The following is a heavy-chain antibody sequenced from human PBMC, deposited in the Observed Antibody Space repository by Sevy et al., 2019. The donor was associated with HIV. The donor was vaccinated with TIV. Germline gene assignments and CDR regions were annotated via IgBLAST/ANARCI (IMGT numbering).Heavy chain of an antibody. Sequence: GGSLRLSCTASGFTFGDYAMSWFRQAPGKGLEWVGFIRSKAYGGTTEYAASVKGRFTISRDDSKSIAYLQMKSLKTEDTAVYYCTSVRVWLLLPDYWGQGTLVTVSS. V-gene: IGHV3-49*03. CDR3: TSVRVWLLLPDY. D-gene: IGHD3-22*01. CDR2: IRSKAYGGTT. J-gene: IGHJ4*02. CDR1: GFTFGDYA.